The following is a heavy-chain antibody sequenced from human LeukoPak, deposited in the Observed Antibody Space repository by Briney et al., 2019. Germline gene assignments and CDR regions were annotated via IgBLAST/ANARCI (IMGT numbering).Heavy chain of an antibody. Sequence: GGSLRLSCAASGFTFSSYAMSWVRQAPGKGLEWVSAISGSGGSTYYADSVKGRFTISRDNSKNTLYLQMNSLRAEDTAVYYCAKLCRDGDCYSPTMVYWGQGTLVTVSS. CDR2: ISGSGGST. V-gene: IGHV3-23*01. D-gene: IGHD2-21*01. CDR3: AKLCRDGDCYSPTMVY. J-gene: IGHJ4*02. CDR1: GFTFSSYA.